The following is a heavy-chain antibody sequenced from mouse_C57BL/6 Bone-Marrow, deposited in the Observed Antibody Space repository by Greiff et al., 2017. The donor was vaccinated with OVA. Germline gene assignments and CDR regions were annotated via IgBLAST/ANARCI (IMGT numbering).Heavy chain of an antibody. J-gene: IGHJ4*01. V-gene: IGHV5-17*01. CDR2: ISSGSSTI. D-gene: IGHD1-1*01. CDR3: ARHHYGSSYDYAMDY. CDR1: GFTFSDYG. Sequence: EVQRVESGGGLVKPGGSLKLSCAASGFTFSDYGMHWVRQASEKGLEWVAYISSGSSTIYYADTVKGRFTISRDNAKNTLFLQMTSLRSEDTAMYYCARHHYGSSYDYAMDYWGQGTSVTVSS.